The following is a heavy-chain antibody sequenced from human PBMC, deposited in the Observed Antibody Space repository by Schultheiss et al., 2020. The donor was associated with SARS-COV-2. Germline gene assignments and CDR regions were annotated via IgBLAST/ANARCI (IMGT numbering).Heavy chain of an antibody. J-gene: IGHJ3*02. V-gene: IGHV3-33*08. D-gene: IGHD3-16*01. CDR2: IWYDGSNK. Sequence: GGSLRLSCAASGFTFSSYGMHWVRQAPGKGLEWVAVIWYDGSNKYYADSVKGRFTISRDNSKNTLYLQMNSLRAEDTAVYYCAREDGGDAFDIWGQGTMVTVSS. CDR3: AREDGGDAFDI. CDR1: GFTFSSYG.